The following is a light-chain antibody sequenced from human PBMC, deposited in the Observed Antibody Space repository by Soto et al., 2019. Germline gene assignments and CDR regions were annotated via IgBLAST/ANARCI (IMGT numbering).Light chain of an antibody. CDR1: SSDVGSYNL. V-gene: IGLV2-23*01. J-gene: IGLJ2*01. Sequence: QSALTQPASVSGSPGQSITISCTGTSSDVGSYNLVSWYQQYPGKAPKLMIYEGSKRPSGVSNRFSGSKSGNKASLKISGLQAEDEADYYCCSYAGSSTHVIFGGGTKLTLL. CDR3: CSYAGSSTHVI. CDR2: EGS.